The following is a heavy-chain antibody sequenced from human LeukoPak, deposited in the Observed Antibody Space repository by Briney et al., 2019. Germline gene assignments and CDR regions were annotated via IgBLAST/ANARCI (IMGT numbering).Heavy chain of an antibody. V-gene: IGHV3-9*01. D-gene: IGHD3-22*01. CDR1: GFTFDDYA. CDR2: ISRNSGSI. J-gene: IGHJ3*02. CDR3: AKVNYDSSGYAAFDI. Sequence: GGSLRLSCAASGFTFDDYAMHWVRQAPGKGLEWVSGISRNSGSIGYADSVKGRFTISRDNAKNSLYLQMNSLRAEDTALYYCAKVNYDSSGYAAFDIWGQGTMVTVSS.